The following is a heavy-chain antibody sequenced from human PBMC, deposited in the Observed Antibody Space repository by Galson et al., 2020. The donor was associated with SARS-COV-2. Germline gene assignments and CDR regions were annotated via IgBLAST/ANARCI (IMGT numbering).Heavy chain of an antibody. D-gene: IGHD2-2*01. Sequence: GGSLRLSCAASGFTFSSYGMHWVRQAPGKGLEWVAVIWYDGSNKYYADSVKGRFTISRDNSKNTLYLQMNSLRAEDTAVYYCARDYDIVVVPAAMTFDYWGQGTLVTVSS. CDR1: GFTFSSYG. CDR3: ARDYDIVVVPAAMTFDY. J-gene: IGHJ4*02. CDR2: IWYDGSNK. V-gene: IGHV3-33*01.